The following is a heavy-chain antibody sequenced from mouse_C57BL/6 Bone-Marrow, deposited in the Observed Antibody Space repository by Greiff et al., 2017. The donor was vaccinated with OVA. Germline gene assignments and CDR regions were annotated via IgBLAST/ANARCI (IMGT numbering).Heavy chain of an antibody. Sequence: QVQLKESGPGLVQPSQSLSITCTVSGFSLTSYGVHWVRQSPGKGLEWLGVIWRGGSTDYNAAFMSRLSITKDNSKSQVFFKMNSLQADDTAIYYCAKEPAMVTTDYDAMDYWGQGTSVTVSS. D-gene: IGHD2-2*01. CDR2: IWRGGST. CDR3: AKEPAMVTTDYDAMDY. CDR1: GFSLTSYG. V-gene: IGHV2-5*01. J-gene: IGHJ4*01.